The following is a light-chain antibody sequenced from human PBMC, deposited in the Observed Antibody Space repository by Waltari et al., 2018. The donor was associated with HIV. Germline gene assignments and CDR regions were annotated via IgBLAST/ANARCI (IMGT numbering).Light chain of an antibody. Sequence: QSALTQPASVSGSPGQSITISCTGTSSDVGCYKYVSWYQHHPCQAPKLMICDVSNRPSGVSNRFSGSKSGNTASLTISGLQAEDEADYYCNSYTSSSHVIFGGGTKLTVL. CDR1: SSDVGCYKY. CDR2: DVS. V-gene: IGLV2-14*01. J-gene: IGLJ2*01. CDR3: NSYTSSSHVI.